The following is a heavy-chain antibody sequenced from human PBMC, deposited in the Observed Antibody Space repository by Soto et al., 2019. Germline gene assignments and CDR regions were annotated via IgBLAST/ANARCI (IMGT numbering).Heavy chain of an antibody. D-gene: IGHD4-17*01. CDR2: IIAYNGNT. CDR3: ARDYGDPWFDY. Sequence: ASVKGSCRASCYTSTSYGISWGRQAPEQGLEWMGLIIAYNGNTNYAQKLQGRVTMTTDTSTRTAYMELRRLRSDDTAVYYCARDYGDPWFDYWGQGTLVTVSS. J-gene: IGHJ4*02. CDR1: CYTSTSYG. V-gene: IGHV1-18*01.